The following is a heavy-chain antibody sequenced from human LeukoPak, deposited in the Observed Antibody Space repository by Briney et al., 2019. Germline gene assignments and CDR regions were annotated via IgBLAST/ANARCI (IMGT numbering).Heavy chain of an antibody. J-gene: IGHJ4*02. CDR3: SSGTYRLGDY. Sequence: RXXPGXXLEGVSGISGSGGDTHYADSVKGRFRISRDNSQNTLYLQLSSLRAEATAFYYCSSGTYRLGDYWGLGTLVTVSS. V-gene: IGHV3-23*01. CDR2: ISGSGGDT. D-gene: IGHD3-10*01.